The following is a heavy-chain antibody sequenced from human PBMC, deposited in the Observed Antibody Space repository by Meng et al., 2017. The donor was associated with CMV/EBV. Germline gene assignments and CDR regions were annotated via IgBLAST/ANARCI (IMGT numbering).Heavy chain of an antibody. CDR3: ARGQVDRLSFDY. CDR1: GGSISSGGYY. Sequence: SETLSLTCTVSGGSISSGGYYWSWIRQHPGKGLEWIGYIYYSGSTYYNPSLKSRVTIPVDTSKNQFSLKLSSVTAADTAVYYCARGQVDRLSFDYWGQGTLVTVSS. D-gene: IGHD3/OR15-3a*01. J-gene: IGHJ4*02. CDR2: IYYSGST. V-gene: IGHV4-31*03.